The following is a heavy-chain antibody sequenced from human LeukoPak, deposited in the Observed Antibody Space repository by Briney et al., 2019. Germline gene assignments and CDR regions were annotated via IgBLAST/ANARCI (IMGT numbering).Heavy chain of an antibody. CDR2: INPTGGT. Sequence: ASVKVSSKASGYTFTGHYMNWVRLAPGQGLEWMGWINPTGGTTYAQKFQDRVTMTRDTSINTAYMELSGLRSDDTAVYYCARDLGCSSSHWGQGTLVTVSS. V-gene: IGHV1-2*02. D-gene: IGHD6-6*01. CDR1: GYTFTGHY. CDR3: ARDLGCSSSH. J-gene: IGHJ4*02.